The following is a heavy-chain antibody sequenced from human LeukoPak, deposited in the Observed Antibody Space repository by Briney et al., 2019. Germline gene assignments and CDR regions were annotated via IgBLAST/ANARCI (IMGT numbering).Heavy chain of an antibody. D-gene: IGHD4-11*01. J-gene: IGHJ3*02. CDR1: GFTFDDYA. Sequence: GRSLRLSCAASGFTFDDYAMHWVRQAPGKGLEWVSGISWNSGSIGYADSVKGRFTISRDNAKNSLYLQMNSLRAEDTAVYYCAREVTTSGAFDIWGQGTMVTVSS. V-gene: IGHV3-9*01. CDR2: ISWNSGSI. CDR3: AREVTTSGAFDI.